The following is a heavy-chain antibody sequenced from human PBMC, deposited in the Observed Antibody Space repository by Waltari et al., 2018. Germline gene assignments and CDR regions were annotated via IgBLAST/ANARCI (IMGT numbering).Heavy chain of an antibody. CDR3: ARGFFSGYGSGSLPFDY. D-gene: IGHD3-10*01. Sequence: QVQLVQSGAEVKKPGSSVKVSCKASGGTFSSYAISWVRQAPGQGLEWMGGIIPILGIANDAQKCQGRVTITADESTSTAYMELSSLRSEDTAVYYCARGFFSGYGSGSLPFDYWGQGTLVTVSS. CDR1: GGTFSSYA. CDR2: IIPILGIA. J-gene: IGHJ4*02. V-gene: IGHV1-69*04.